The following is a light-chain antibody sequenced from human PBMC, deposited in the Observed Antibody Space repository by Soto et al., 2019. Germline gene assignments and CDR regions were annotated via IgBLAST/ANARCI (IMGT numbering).Light chain of an antibody. J-gene: IGLJ1*01. CDR1: SGDVGGYKY. CDR2: EVS. CDR3: SSYTSSSPCV. V-gene: IGLV2-14*01. Sequence: QSVLTQPASVSGSPGQSITISCTGTSGDVGGYKYVSWYQQHPGKAPKLMIYEVSNRPSGVSNRFSGSKSGNTASLTISGLQAEDEADYYCSSYTSSSPCVFGTGTKVTVL.